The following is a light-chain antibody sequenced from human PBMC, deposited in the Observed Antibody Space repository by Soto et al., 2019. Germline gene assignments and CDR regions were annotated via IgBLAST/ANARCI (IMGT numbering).Light chain of an antibody. CDR2: AAS. Sequence: DIQMTQSPSAMSASVGDRVTITCRASQDISDFLAWVQQKPGEVPKRLIYAASSLERGVPSRFSSSGSGTEFPLTISSLQPEDFATYYCLQNNRYPWTFGQGPKLEIK. CDR3: LQNNRYPWT. CDR1: QDISDF. J-gene: IGKJ1*01. V-gene: IGKV1-17*03.